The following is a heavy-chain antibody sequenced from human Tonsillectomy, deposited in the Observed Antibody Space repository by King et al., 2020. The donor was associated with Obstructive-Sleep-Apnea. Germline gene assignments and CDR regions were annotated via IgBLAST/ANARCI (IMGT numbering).Heavy chain of an antibody. CDR2: INWNSGSI. CDR1: GFTFDDYA. D-gene: IGHD3-22*01. CDR3: GKDGAAAYYDGSGCNY. Sequence: VQLVESGGGLVQPGGSLRLSCAASGFTFDDYAMHWVRQAPGKGLEWVSGINWNSGSIGYADSVKGRFTISRDNAKNSLYLQMNSLRAEDTALYYCGKDGAAAYYDGSGCNYWGQGTLVIVSS. J-gene: IGHJ4*02. V-gene: IGHV3-9*01.